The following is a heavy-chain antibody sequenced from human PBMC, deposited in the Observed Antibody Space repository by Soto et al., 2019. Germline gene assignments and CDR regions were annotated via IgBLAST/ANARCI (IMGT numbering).Heavy chain of an antibody. V-gene: IGHV1-18*01. J-gene: IGHJ6*02. CDR3: ARGAFWGGAPGCRDRDV. Sequence: QIQLVQSGGEVKKPGASVKVSCKSSGYKFISHSITWVRQAPGQGVEWNGRISAYNGNTNYAQKLQGRVTRTTDTSTNTAYVELRRLRSDDTAVYYCARGAFWGGAPGCRDRDVWGQGTTVTVSS. CDR1: GYKFISHS. CDR2: ISAYNGNT. D-gene: IGHD2-21*01.